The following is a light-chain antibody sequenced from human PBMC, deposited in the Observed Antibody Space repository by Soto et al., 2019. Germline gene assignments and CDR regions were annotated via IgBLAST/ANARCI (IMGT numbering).Light chain of an antibody. J-gene: IGKJ4*01. V-gene: IGKV3-20*01. Sequence: EIVLTQSPGTLSLSPGERATLSCRASQSVSSGSLAWYQQKPGQAPRLLIYDASSRATGIPDRFSGSGSGTDFTLTISRLEPEDLAVYYCQQYGSSLLTFGGGTKVDIK. CDR2: DAS. CDR1: QSVSSGS. CDR3: QQYGSSLLT.